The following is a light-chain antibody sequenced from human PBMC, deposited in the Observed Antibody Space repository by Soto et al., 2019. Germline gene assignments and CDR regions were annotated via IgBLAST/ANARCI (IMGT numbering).Light chain of an antibody. CDR1: SSDVGGYNY. CDR2: AVT. Sequence: QSALTQPASVSGSPGQSITISCTGTSSDVGGYNYVSWYQQHPGKAPKLMIYAVTDRPSGVSSRFSASKSGNTASLTISGLQAEDEADYFCCSYRSSSTLVFGGGTKVTVL. CDR3: CSYRSSSTLV. J-gene: IGLJ2*01. V-gene: IGLV2-14*01.